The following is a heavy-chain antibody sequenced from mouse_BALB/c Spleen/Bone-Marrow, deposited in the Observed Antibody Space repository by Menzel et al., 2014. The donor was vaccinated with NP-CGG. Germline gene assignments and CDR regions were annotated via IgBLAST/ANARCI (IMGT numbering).Heavy chain of an antibody. Sequence: VQLKESGGGLVKPGGSLKLSCAASGFTFSSYAMSWVRQTPEKRLEWVATISSGGNYTYYPDSVKGRFTISRDNAKNTLSLQMSSLRSEDTAMYYCARYYGSSYDYWGQGTTLTVSS. CDR2: ISSGGNYT. CDR3: ARYYGSSYDY. CDR1: GFTFSSYA. D-gene: IGHD1-1*01. J-gene: IGHJ2*01. V-gene: IGHV5-9-3*01.